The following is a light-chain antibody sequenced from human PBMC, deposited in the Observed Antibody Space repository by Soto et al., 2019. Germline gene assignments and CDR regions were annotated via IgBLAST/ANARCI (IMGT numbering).Light chain of an antibody. CDR3: QQYGSSPYT. V-gene: IGKV3-20*01. Sequence: ESVLTQSPGTLSLSPGERATLSCRASQSVSSSYLAWYQQKPGQAPRLLIYDASTKATGIPDRFSGSGSGTDFTLTISRLEPEDFAVYDCQQYGSSPYTCGQGTKLEIK. CDR1: QSVSSSY. CDR2: DAS. J-gene: IGKJ2*01.